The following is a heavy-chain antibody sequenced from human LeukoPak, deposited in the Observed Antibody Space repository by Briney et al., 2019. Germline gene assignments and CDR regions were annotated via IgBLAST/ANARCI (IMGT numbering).Heavy chain of an antibody. CDR3: TTELDGYSYGG. V-gene: IGHV3-15*01. J-gene: IGHJ4*02. CDR2: IKSKTNGETR. CDR1: GFTFSNAW. D-gene: IGHD5-18*01. Sequence: GGSLRLSCAGSGFTFSNAWMDWVRQAPGKGLEWVGRIKSKTNGETRDYAAPVKGRFTISRDDSKNTLYLQMNSLKTEDTAVYYCTTELDGYSYGGWGQGTLVTVSS.